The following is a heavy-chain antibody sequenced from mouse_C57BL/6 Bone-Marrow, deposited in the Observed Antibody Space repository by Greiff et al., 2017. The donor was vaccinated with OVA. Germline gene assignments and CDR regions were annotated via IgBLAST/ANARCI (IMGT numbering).Heavy chain of an antibody. J-gene: IGHJ4*01. D-gene: IGHD1-1*01. CDR3: ARRGFTTVVAYYAMDY. Sequence: EVMLVESGGGLVQPGGSLKLSCAASGFTFSDYYMYWVRQTPEKRLEWVAYISNGGGSTYYPDTVKGRFTISRDNAKNTLYLQMSRLKSEDTAMYYCARRGFTTVVAYYAMDYWGQGTSVTVSS. CDR1: GFTFSDYY. V-gene: IGHV5-12*01. CDR2: ISNGGGST.